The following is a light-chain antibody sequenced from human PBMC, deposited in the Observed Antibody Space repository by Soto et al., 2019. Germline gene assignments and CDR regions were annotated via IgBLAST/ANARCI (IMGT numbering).Light chain of an antibody. Sequence: EIVITQSPATLSASPGEGATLSCGASQGIGSTLAWYQQKPGQTPRLLIYGASTRATGVPARFSGSGSGTDFTLTINSLQSEDFAVYYCQHYANWPLTFGGGTKVESK. V-gene: IGKV3-15*01. CDR1: QGIGST. CDR3: QHYANWPLT. CDR2: GAS. J-gene: IGKJ4*01.